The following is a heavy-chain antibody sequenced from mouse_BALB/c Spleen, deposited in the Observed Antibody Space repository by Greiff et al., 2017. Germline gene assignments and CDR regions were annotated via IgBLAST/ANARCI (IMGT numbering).Heavy chain of an antibody. CDR2: ISYSGST. J-gene: IGHJ3*01. V-gene: IGHV3-8*02. D-gene: IGHD1-1*01. Sequence: DVKLVESGPSLVKPSQTLSLTCSVTGDSITSGYWNWIRKFPGNKLEYMGYISYSGSTYYNPSLKSRISITRDTSKNQYYLQLNSVTTEDTATYYCASHYYGSPWFAYWGQGTLVTVSA. CDR1: GDSITSGY. CDR3: ASHYYGSPWFAY.